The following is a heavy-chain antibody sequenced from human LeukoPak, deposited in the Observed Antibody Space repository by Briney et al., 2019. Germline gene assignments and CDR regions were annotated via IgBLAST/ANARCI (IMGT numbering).Heavy chain of an antibody. CDR1: GYPISSGYY. V-gene: IGHV4-38-2*02. D-gene: IGHD3-3*01. Sequence: SETLSLTCTVSGYPISSGYYWGWIRQPPGKGLEWIGSIYHSGSTYYNPSLKSRVTISVDTSKNQFSLKLSSVTAADTAVYYCARVGYDFWSGYYRGAFDIWGQGTMVTVSS. J-gene: IGHJ3*02. CDR3: ARVGYDFWSGYYRGAFDI. CDR2: IYHSGST.